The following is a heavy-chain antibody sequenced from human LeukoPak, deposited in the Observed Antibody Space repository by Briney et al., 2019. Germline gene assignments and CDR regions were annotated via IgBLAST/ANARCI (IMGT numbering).Heavy chain of an antibody. CDR3: ARDRQVAATFYYYYGMDV. Sequence: SVKVSCKASGGTFSSYAISWVRQAPGQGLEWMGGIIPIFGTANYAQKFQGRVTMTRDTSTSTVYMELSSLRSEDTAVYYCARDRQVAATFYYYYGMDVWGKGTTVTVSS. CDR1: GGTFSSYA. J-gene: IGHJ6*04. CDR2: IIPIFGTA. V-gene: IGHV1-69*05. D-gene: IGHD2-15*01.